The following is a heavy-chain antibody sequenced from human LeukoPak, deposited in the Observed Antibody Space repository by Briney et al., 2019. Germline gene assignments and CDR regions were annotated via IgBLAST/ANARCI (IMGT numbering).Heavy chain of an antibody. CDR1: GGSISSSSYY. CDR3: ARGGGYDWGAFDI. D-gene: IGHD5-12*01. Sequence: SETLSLTCTVSGGSISSSSYYWGWIRQPPGKGLEWIGCIYYSGSTYYNPSLKSRVTISVDTSKHQFSLKLSSVTAADTAVYYCARGGGYDWGAFDIWGHGTMVTVSS. V-gene: IGHV4-39*07. J-gene: IGHJ3*02. CDR2: IYYSGST.